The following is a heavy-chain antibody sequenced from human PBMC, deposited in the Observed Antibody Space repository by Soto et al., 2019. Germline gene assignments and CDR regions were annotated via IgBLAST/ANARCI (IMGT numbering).Heavy chain of an antibody. Sequence: GGPLRLSCAASGCTFSNYAMRWIRQAQGKGLEWVSSTSGSGGSTYYADSVKGRFTLSRDNSKNTLYLQMNSLRVEDTAIYYYARYSTGWFDAFDIWGQGTMVTVSS. J-gene: IGHJ3*02. CDR1: GCTFSNYA. D-gene: IGHD6-19*01. CDR2: TSGSGGST. CDR3: ARYSTGWFDAFDI. V-gene: IGHV3-23*01.